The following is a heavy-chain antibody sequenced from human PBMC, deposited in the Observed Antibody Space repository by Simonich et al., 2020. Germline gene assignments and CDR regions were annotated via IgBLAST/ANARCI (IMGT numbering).Heavy chain of an antibody. CDR1: GYSFNGYY. CDR3: ARNGLVGILKAFDI. D-gene: IGHD2-21*01. J-gene: IGHJ3*02. CDR2: VNPTSGCT. Sequence: QVQLVQCGAEVKKPGASVKVSGKASGYSFNGYYMHWVRQAPGQGLEWTGSVNPTSGCTNEAQKCQARVTRTRDTAISTAYMALSRLRSDDTAVYYCARNGLVGILKAFDIWGQGTMVTVSS. V-gene: IGHV1-2*02.